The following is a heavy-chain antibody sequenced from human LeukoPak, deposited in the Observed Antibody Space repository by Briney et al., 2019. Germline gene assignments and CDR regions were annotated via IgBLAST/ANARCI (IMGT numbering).Heavy chain of an antibody. Sequence: GGSLRLSCAASGFAFSSYAMTWVRQAPGEGLEWVSSIGSNSCTPYYTDSVKGRFTISRDNSKNTLYLQMNSLRAEDTAVYFCAKYLRSGSRTADYWGQGTLVTVSS. CDR3: AKYLRSGSRTADY. CDR2: IGSNSCTP. J-gene: IGHJ4*02. CDR1: GFAFSSYA. D-gene: IGHD3-10*01. V-gene: IGHV3-23*01.